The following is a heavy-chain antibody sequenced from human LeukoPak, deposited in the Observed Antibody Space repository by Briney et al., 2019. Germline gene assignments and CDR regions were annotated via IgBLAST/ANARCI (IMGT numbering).Heavy chain of an antibody. V-gene: IGHV3-23*01. J-gene: IGHJ6*03. CDR1: GFIFDYYG. CDR3: ARAYYYGSGSYFSYYYYYMDV. D-gene: IGHD3-10*01. CDR2: ITGSGGST. Sequence: ESLRLSRATSGFIFDYYGMTWVRQTPGKGLEWVSGITGSGGSTYYADSVKGRFTISRDNSKNTLYLQMNSLRAEDTAVYYCARAYYYGSGSYFSYYYYYMDVWGKGTTVTVSS.